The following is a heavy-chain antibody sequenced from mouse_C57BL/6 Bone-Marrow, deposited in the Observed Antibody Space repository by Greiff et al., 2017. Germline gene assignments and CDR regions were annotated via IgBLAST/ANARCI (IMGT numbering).Heavy chain of an antibody. CDR2: IGPENGDI. J-gene: IGHJ1*03. Sequence: VQLQESGAELVRPGASVKLSCTASGFNIKDDYMHWVQQRPEQGLEWIGWIGPENGDIEYASKFQGRATITTAQSSNTAYLQHSSLTSEDTAVYYCTTIYYDYDEPPYWYFDVWGTGTTVTVSS. D-gene: IGHD2-4*01. V-gene: IGHV14-4*01. CDR1: GFNIKDDY. CDR3: TTIYYDYDEPPYWYFDV.